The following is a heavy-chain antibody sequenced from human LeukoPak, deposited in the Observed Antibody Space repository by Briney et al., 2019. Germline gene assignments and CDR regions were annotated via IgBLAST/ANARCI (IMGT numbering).Heavy chain of an antibody. V-gene: IGHV4-59*01. D-gene: IGHD1-26*01. Sequence: SETLSLTCNVSGASINSYYGGWIRQPPGKGLEWNGYIYNDGAPNYNPTLKSRLTISVDTSKNQLSLNLSSVTAANTAVYYCARDRATERRDEKGLYYYGLDVWGQGATVTVSS. J-gene: IGHJ6*02. CDR3: ARDRATERRDEKGLYYYGLDV. CDR1: GASINSYY. CDR2: IYNDGAP.